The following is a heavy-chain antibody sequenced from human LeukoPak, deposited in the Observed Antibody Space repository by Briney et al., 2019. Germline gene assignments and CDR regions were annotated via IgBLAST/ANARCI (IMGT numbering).Heavy chain of an antibody. Sequence: RPSETLSLTCSVSGGSISNYYWSWIRQPAGKGLEWIGHIHTSENTNYNPSLKSRVTMSVDTSKNQFSLKLSSVTAADTAVYYCATSDYWGQGTLVTVSS. CDR2: IHTSENT. V-gene: IGHV4-4*07. J-gene: IGHJ4*02. CDR1: GGSISNYY. CDR3: ATSDY.